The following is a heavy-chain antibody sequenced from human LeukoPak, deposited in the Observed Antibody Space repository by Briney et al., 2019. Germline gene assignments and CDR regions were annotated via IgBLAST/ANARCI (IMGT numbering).Heavy chain of an antibody. V-gene: IGHV3-23*01. J-gene: IGHJ4*02. D-gene: IGHD6-19*01. CDR1: GFTFSSYA. CDR2: ISGSGGST. CDR3: ARDLAVAGPIDY. Sequence: GGSLRLSCAASGFTFSSYAMSWVRRAPGKGLEWVSAISGSGGSTYYADSVKGRFTISRDNAKNTLYLQMNSLRAEDTAVYYCARDLAVAGPIDYWGQGTLVTVSS.